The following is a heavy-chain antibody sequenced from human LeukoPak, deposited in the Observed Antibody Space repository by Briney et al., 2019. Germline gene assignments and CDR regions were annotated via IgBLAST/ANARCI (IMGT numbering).Heavy chain of an antibody. V-gene: IGHV4-59*01. D-gene: IGHD3-22*01. CDR2: IYYSGST. CDR1: GGSISSYY. Sequence: SETLSLTCTVSGGSISSYYWSWIRQPPGKGLEWIGYIYYSGSTNYNPSLKSRVTISVDTSKNQFSLKLSSVTAADTAVYYCARDCRYYYDSSGKALDYYYYYGMDVWGQGTTVTVSS. J-gene: IGHJ6*02. CDR3: ARDCRYYYDSSGKALDYYYYYGMDV.